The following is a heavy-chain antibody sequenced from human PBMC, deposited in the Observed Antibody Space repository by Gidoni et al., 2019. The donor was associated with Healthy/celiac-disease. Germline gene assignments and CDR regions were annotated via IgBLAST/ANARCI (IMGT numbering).Heavy chain of an antibody. CDR3: ARVGSGYYYERESAFDI. Sequence: QVQLVESGGGVVQPGRSLRLSCAASGFTFSSYAMHWVRQAPGKGLGWAAVISYDGSNKYYADSVKGRFTISRDNSKNTLYLQMNSLRAEDTAVYYCARVGSGYYYERESAFDIWGQGTMVTVSS. D-gene: IGHD3-22*01. CDR1: GFTFSSYA. J-gene: IGHJ3*02. V-gene: IGHV3-30*04. CDR2: ISYDGSNK.